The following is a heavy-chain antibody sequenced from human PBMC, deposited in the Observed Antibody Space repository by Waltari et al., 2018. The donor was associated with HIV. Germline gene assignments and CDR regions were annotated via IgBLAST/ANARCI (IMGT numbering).Heavy chain of an antibody. J-gene: IGHJ6*02. CDR1: GYIFTNYG. CDR3: ARGLGGSYYYGVDV. V-gene: IGHV1-18*01. CDR2: ISGYNANT. Sequence: VHLVQSGAEVTMPGASVRVSCKTSGYIFTNYGVSWVRQAPGQGLEWLGWISGYNANTNYAQRLQGRVTLTTDTSTSTAYMELRSLRSDDTAVYYCARGLGGSYYYGVDVWGQGTTVTVS.